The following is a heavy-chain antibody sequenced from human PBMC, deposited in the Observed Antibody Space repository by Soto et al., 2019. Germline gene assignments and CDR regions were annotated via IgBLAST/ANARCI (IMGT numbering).Heavy chain of an antibody. V-gene: IGHV5-51*01. CDR1: GYSFTSYW. Sequence: PGEALKISCKGSGYSFTSYWIGWLRQMPGKGLEWMGITYPGDSDTRYSPSFQGRVTISADKSIRTASLLWSSLRGSDPAMYYCARTGYSPRGTQTYWFGPRGEGTLVKVCS. D-gene: IGHD1-26*01. J-gene: IGHJ5*02. CDR2: TYPGDSDT. CDR3: ARTGYSPRGTQTYWFGP.